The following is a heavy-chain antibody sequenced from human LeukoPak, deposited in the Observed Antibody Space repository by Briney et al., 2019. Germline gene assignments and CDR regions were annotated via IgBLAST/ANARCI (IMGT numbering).Heavy chain of an antibody. V-gene: IGHV3-74*01. CDR2: INSDGINT. Sequence: GGSLRLSCAASGFTFSNYWMHWVRQAPGKGLVWVSRINSDGINTSYADSVKGRFTISRDNAKNTLNLQMNSLRAEDTAVYYCAKDFSVYYYDSRVLDYWGQGTLVTVSS. CDR3: AKDFSVYYYDSRVLDY. CDR1: GFTFSNYW. D-gene: IGHD3-22*01. J-gene: IGHJ4*02.